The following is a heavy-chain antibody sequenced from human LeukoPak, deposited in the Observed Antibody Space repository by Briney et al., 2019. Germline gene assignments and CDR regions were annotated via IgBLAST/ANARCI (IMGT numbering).Heavy chain of an antibody. CDR1: GGXISSYY. D-gene: IGHD2-15*01. CDR2: IHYSGST. CDR3: AREAPICSGGTCYDY. V-gene: IGHV4-59*01. Sequence: PSETLSLTCTVSGGXISSYYCSWIRQPPGKGLEWIGYIHYSGSTNYNPSLKSRVIISVDTSKNQFSLKLSSVTAADTAVYYCAREAPICSGGTCYDYWGQGILVTVSS. J-gene: IGHJ4*02.